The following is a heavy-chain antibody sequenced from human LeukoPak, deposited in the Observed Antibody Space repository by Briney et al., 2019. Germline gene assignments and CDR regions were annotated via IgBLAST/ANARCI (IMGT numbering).Heavy chain of an antibody. D-gene: IGHD1-26*01. CDR2: IRSKAYGGTT. CDR1: GFTFGDYA. CDR3: TRVVQEWELLPWFDP. Sequence: GGSLRLSCTASGFTFGDYAMSWVRQAPGKGLEWVGFIRSKAYGGTTEYAASVKGRFTISRDDSKSIAYLQMNSLKTEDTAVYYCTRVVQEWELLPWFDPWGQGTLVTVSS. J-gene: IGHJ5*02. V-gene: IGHV3-49*04.